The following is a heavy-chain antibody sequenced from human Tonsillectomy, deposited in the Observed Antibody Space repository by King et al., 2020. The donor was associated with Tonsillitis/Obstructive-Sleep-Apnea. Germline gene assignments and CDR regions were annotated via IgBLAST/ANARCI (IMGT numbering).Heavy chain of an antibody. CDR2: IYYSGST. Sequence: QLQESGPGLVKPSETLSLTCTVSGGSISSYYWSWIRQPPGKGLEWIGYIYYSGSTNYNPSLKSRVTISVETSKNQFSLKLRSVTAADTAVYYCARDGRVLYCSGGSCYPNDVFDIWGQGTMVTVSS. V-gene: IGHV4-59*01. D-gene: IGHD2-15*01. CDR1: GGSISSYY. CDR3: ARDGRVLYCSGGSCYPNDVFDI. J-gene: IGHJ3*02.